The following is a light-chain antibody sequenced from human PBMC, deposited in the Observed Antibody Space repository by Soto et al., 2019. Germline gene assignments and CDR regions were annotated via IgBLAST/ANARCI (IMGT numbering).Light chain of an antibody. CDR3: QQYNSYPLT. V-gene: IGKV1-9*01. Sequence: DIHLTQSPSVLSASVGDRVTITCRASQGINSYLAWYQQKPGKVPKLLIYAASTLHSGVPSRFSGSGSETEFTLTISSLQPDDFAIYYCQQYNSYPLTFGGGTKVEIK. CDR1: QGINSY. J-gene: IGKJ4*01. CDR2: AAS.